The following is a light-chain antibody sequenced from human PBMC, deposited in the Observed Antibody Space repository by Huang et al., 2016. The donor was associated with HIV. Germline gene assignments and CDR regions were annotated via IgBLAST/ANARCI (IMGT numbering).Light chain of an antibody. Sequence: EIVLTQSPGTLSLSPGERATLSCRASQSVSSTYLAWYQQKPGQAPRLLIDGASSRATAIPDRFSGSGSGTDFTLTISRLEPEDFAVYYCQQYGSSLPLTFGGGTKVEIK. CDR3: QQYGSSLPLT. CDR2: GAS. CDR1: QSVSSTY. J-gene: IGKJ4*01. V-gene: IGKV3-20*01.